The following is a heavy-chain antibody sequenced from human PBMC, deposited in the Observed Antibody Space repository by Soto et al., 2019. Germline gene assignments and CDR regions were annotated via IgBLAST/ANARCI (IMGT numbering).Heavy chain of an antibody. CDR3: ARMIGDPALSVDS. CDR1: GGSISSYY. V-gene: IGHV4-59*01. J-gene: IGHJ5*01. D-gene: IGHD3-10*02. Sequence: QVQLQESGPGLVKPSETLSLTCTVSGGSISSYYWSWIRQPPGKGLEWIGFIFYGGSTSYNPSLXXRXPISVDTAEYPFSLKLNSVTAADTAVYYCARMIGDPALSVDSWGQGTLVAVSS. CDR2: IFYGGST.